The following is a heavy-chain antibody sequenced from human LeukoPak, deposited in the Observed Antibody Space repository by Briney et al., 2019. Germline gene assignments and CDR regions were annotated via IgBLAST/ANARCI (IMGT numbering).Heavy chain of an antibody. CDR3: ARDRGYSGYDPGGFDY. CDR1: GYTFTSYG. D-gene: IGHD5-12*01. V-gene: IGHV1-18*01. CDR2: ISDYNGNT. J-gene: IGHJ4*02. Sequence: GASVKVSCKASGYTFTSYGISWVRQAPGQGLEWMGWISDYNGNTNYAQKLQGRVTMTTDTSTSTAYMELRSLRSDDTAVYYCARDRGYSGYDPGGFDYWGQGTLVTVS.